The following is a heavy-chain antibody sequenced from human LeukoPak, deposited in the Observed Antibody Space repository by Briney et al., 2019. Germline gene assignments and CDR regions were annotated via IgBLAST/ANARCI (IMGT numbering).Heavy chain of an antibody. J-gene: IGHJ4*02. CDR1: GGTFSSYA. D-gene: IGHD3-22*01. CDR2: IIPILGIA. CDR3: ARAGNDSSGYYPFDY. V-gene: IGHV1-69*10. Sequence: ASVTVSCKASGGTFSSYAISWVRQAPGQGLEWMGRIIPILGIANYAQKFQGRVTITADKSTSTAYMELSSLRSEDTAVYYCARAGNDSSGYYPFDYWGQGTLVTVSS.